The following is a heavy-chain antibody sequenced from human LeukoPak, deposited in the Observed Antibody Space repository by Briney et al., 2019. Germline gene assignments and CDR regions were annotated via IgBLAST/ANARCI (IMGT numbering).Heavy chain of an antibody. Sequence: GRSLRLSCAASGFTFSSYGMHWVRQALGKGLEWVAVISSDGTFKYYADPMKGRFTISRDNSKNTLYLQMNSLRAEDTAVYYCAKDRIAAAGMGALVFWGQGTLVTVSS. V-gene: IGHV3-30*18. J-gene: IGHJ1*01. CDR1: GFTFSSYG. CDR2: ISSDGTFK. CDR3: AKDRIAAAGMGALVF. D-gene: IGHD6-13*01.